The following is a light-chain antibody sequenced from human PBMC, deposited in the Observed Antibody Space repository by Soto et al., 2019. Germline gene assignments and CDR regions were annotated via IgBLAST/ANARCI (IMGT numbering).Light chain of an antibody. CDR3: QQYYSIPRT. CDR1: QSVLHSSINKNY. Sequence: DIVMTQSPDSLAVSLGERATINCKSSQSVLHSSINKNYLALYQQKPGQPPKLLIYWASTRESGVPDRFSGSGSGTDFTLTISSLQAEDVAVYYCQQYYSIPRTFGQGTKVEIK. V-gene: IGKV4-1*01. CDR2: WAS. J-gene: IGKJ1*01.